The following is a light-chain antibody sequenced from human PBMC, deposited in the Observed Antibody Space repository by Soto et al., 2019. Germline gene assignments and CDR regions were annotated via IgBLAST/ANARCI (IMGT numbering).Light chain of an antibody. CDR1: QSVSNNY. J-gene: IGKJ1*01. V-gene: IGKV3-20*01. CDR2: GAS. CDR3: QQYGSSGT. Sequence: EIVLTQSPGTLSLSPVERATLSCMASQSVSNNYLAWYQQKPGQAPRLLIYGASNRATGIPDRFSGSGSGTDSTLTISRLEPEDFAVYYCQQYGSSGTFGQGTKVDIK.